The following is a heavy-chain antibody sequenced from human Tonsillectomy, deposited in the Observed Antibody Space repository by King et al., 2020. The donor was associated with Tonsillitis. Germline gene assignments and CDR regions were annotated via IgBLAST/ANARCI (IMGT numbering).Heavy chain of an antibody. J-gene: IGHJ6*03. V-gene: IGHV1-18*01. CDR3: ARGGKRGSAYYMDV. CDR1: GYTFSSYG. Sequence: QLVPSGAEVKTPGASVKVSCKASGYTFSSYGISWVRQATGQGLEWMGWISAYNDHTNYAQKLLGRVTMTTDTSTSTAYMELRSLRSDDTAVYYCARGGKRGSAYYMDVWGKGTTVTVSS. D-gene: IGHD4-23*01. CDR2: ISAYNDHT.